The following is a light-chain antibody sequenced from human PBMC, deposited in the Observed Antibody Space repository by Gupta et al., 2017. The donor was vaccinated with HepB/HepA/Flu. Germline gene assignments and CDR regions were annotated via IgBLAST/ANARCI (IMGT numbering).Light chain of an antibody. CDR2: DVS. Sequence: GKAPKLMIYDVSNRPSGVSNRFSGSKSGNTASLTISGLQAEDEADYYCSSYTSSTRVFGTGTKVTVL. J-gene: IGLJ1*01. CDR3: SSYTSSTRV. V-gene: IGLV2-14*03.